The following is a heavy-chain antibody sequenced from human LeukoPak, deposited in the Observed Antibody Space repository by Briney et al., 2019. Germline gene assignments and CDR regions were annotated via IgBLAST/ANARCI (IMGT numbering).Heavy chain of an antibody. D-gene: IGHD2/OR15-2a*01. CDR2: ISAYNDNT. V-gene: IGHV1-18*01. J-gene: IGHJ6*03. Sequence: ASVKVSCKASGYTFSSYDITWVRQAPGQGLEWMGWISAYNDNTEYAQKFQGRVTMTTGASTSTAYMELRSLRSDDTAVYYCARWMRYCSSTTCYYYYMDVWGIGTTVTVSS. CDR1: GYTFSSYD. CDR3: ARWMRYCSSTTCYYYYMDV.